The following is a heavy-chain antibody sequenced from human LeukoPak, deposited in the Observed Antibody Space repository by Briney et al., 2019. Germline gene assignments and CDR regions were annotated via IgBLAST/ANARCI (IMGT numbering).Heavy chain of an antibody. J-gene: IGHJ6*03. CDR1: GFSVSSNY. CDR2: IYSGGAI. Sequence: GGSLRLSCAASGFSVSSNYMTWVRQAPGKGLQWVSSIYSGGAIFYADTVEGRFTISRDNSKNTLYLQVNSLRVEDTAVYFCARGAGVRETYYYFYMDVWGKGTAVSVSS. D-gene: IGHD6-19*01. CDR3: ARGAGVRETYYYFYMDV. V-gene: IGHV3-53*05.